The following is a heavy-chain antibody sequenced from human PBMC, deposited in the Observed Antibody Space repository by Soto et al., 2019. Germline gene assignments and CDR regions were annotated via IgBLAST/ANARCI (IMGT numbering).Heavy chain of an antibody. CDR2: ISGSGGST. Sequence: GSLRLSCAASGFTFSSYAMSWVRQAPGKVLEWVSAISGSGGSTYYADSVKGRFTISRDNSKNTLYLQMNSLRAEDTAVYYCANTKADRGDYWGQGXLVTVYS. D-gene: IGHD3-10*01. CDR3: ANTKADRGDY. V-gene: IGHV3-23*01. CDR1: GFTFSSYA. J-gene: IGHJ4*02.